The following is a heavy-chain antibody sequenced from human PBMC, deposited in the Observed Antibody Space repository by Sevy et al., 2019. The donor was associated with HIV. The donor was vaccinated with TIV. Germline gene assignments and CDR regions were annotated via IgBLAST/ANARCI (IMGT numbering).Heavy chain of an antibody. CDR2: IVVGSGDT. D-gene: IGHD2-15*01. CDR3: AAESRGSCSCRSCSVENGMDV. Sequence: ASVKVSCKASSFTFTNSAVQWVRQARGQRLEWIGWIVVGSGDTNYAHNFQERVTISRDMSTATVSMELSGLRSEDTAVYYCAAESRGSCSCRSCSVENGMDVWGPGTTVTVSS. V-gene: IGHV1-58*01. J-gene: IGHJ6*02. CDR1: SFTFTNSA.